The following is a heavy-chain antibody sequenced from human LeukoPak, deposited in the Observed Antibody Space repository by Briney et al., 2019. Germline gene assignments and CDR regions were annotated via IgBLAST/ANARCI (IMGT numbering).Heavy chain of an antibody. CDR3: ARAPGYSSGWYVFP. Sequence: PSETLSLTCAVSGDSISSTSVYWDWIRQPPGKGLEWIGSFYYSGITYYNPSLKSRVTTSVDTSKNQFSLKLNSVTAADTAVYYCARAPGYSSGWYVFPWGQGTLVTVSS. J-gene: IGHJ5*02. V-gene: IGHV4-39*01. CDR1: GDSISSTSVY. D-gene: IGHD6-19*01. CDR2: FYYSGIT.